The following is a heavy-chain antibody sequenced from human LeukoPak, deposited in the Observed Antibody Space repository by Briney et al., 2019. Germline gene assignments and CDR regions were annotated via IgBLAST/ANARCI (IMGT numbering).Heavy chain of an antibody. J-gene: IGHJ4*02. D-gene: IGHD2-15*01. CDR3: ARDLEVVAAVLDY. V-gene: IGHV3-21*01. Sequence: GGSLRLSCAASGFTFSSYSMNWVRRAPGKGLEWVSSISSSSSYIYYADSVKGRFTISRDNAKNSLYLQMNSLRAEDTAVYYCARDLEVVAAVLDYWGQGTLVTVSS. CDR2: ISSSSSYI. CDR1: GFTFSSYS.